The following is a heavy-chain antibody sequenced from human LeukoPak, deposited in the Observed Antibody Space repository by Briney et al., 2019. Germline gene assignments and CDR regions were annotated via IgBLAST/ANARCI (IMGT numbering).Heavy chain of an antibody. V-gene: IGHV4-39*01. CDR2: IYYSGST. CDR3: ARHGVAAAGTTP. D-gene: IGHD6-13*01. CDR1: GGSISSSSYY. Sequence: SETLSLTCTVSGGSISSSSYYWGWIRQPPGKGLEWIGSIYYSGSTYYNPSLKSRVTISVDTSKNQFSLKLSSVTAADTAVYYCARHGVAAAGTTPWGQGTLVTVSS. J-gene: IGHJ5*02.